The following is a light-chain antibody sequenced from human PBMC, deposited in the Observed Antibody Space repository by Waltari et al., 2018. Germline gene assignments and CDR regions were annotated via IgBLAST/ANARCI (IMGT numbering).Light chain of an antibody. CDR3: QHYVRLPVT. Sequence: EVVLTQSPGTLSLSPGERVTLSCRAIQGISRALPWYQQKPGQAPRLLIYGTSTRATGIPDRLIGSGSGTDFSLTISRLDPDDFAVYYCQHYVRLPVTFGQGTTVEIK. J-gene: IGKJ1*01. V-gene: IGKV3-20*01. CDR1: QGISRA. CDR2: GTS.